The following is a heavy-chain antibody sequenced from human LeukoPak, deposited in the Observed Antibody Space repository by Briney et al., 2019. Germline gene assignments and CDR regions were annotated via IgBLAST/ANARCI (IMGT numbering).Heavy chain of an antibody. V-gene: IGHV4-34*01. J-gene: IGHJ6*03. D-gene: IGHD3-10*01. Sequence: SETLSLTCALSGGSITDYYYNWLRQPPGQGLEWIGNINHSGSTTYNPSLKSRVIIAVDTSKNQFSLKLTSVIAADTAVYFCARVGDLFGAHRVRGLQAVDFYMDVWGKGTTVTVSS. CDR1: GGSITDYY. CDR3: ARVGDLFGAHRVRGLQAVDFYMDV. CDR2: INHSGST.